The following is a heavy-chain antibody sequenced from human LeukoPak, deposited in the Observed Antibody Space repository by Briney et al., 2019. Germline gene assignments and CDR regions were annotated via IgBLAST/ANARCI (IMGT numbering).Heavy chain of an antibody. CDR1: GFTFSSYW. D-gene: IGHD3-3*01. CDR2: IKQDGSEK. CDR3: ARDREVLRFLESIDYYMDV. V-gene: IGHV3-7*01. J-gene: IGHJ6*03. Sequence: GGSLRLSCAASGFTFSSYWMSWVRQAPGKGLEWVANIKQDGSEKYYVDSVKGRFTISRDNAKNSLYLQMNSLRAEDTAVYYCARDREVLRFLESIDYYMDVWGKGTTVTVSS.